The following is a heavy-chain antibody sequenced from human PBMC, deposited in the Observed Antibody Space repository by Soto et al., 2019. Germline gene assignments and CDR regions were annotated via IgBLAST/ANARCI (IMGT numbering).Heavy chain of an antibody. J-gene: IGHJ4*02. CDR3: AKETNSYDINY. Sequence: QVQLVESGGGVVQPGRSLRLSCAASGLIFSGYAMHWVRQAPGKGLEWVAVISYDGNTQYYADSVRGRVTVSRDNSNNMLYVQMDNSRDDDTAMYYCAKETNSYDINYWGQGTLVTVSS. V-gene: IGHV3-30-3*01. D-gene: IGHD3-9*01. CDR1: GLIFSGYA. CDR2: ISYDGNTQ.